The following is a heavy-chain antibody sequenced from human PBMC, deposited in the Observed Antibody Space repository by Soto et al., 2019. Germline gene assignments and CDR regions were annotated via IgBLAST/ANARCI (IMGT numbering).Heavy chain of an antibody. CDR3: AKLVLEWLLYGDFDY. V-gene: IGHV3-23*01. Sequence: GGSLRLSCAASGFTFSSYAMSWVRQAPGKGLEWVSAISGSGGSTYYADSVKGRFTISRDNSKNTLYLQMNSLRAEDTAVYYCAKLVLEWLLYGDFDYWGQGTLVTVSS. CDR1: GFTFSSYA. CDR2: ISGSGGST. D-gene: IGHD3-3*01. J-gene: IGHJ4*02.